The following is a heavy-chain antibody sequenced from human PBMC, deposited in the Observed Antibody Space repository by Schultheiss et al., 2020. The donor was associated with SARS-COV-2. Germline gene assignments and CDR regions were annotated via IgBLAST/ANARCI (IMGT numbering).Heavy chain of an antibody. Sequence: GESLKISCAASGFTFSSYSMNWVRQAPGKGLEWVSIIYSGGRTYYADFVKGRFTISRHNSKNTLYLQMNSLRAEDTAVYYCARDTAAAGIDYWGQGTLVTVSS. CDR3: ARDTAAAGIDY. CDR2: IYSGGRT. V-gene: IGHV3-53*01. CDR1: GFTFSSYS. D-gene: IGHD6-13*01. J-gene: IGHJ4*02.